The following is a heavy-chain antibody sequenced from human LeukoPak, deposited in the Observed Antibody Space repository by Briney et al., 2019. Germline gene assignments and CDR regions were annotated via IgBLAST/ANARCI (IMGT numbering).Heavy chain of an antibody. CDR2: LYSDGDT. CDR1: GLTVTNNY. Sequence: GGSLRLSCAASGLTVTNNYWHWVRQPPGKGPEWISILYSDGDTKYADSVKGRFTFSRDSSRNTLYLQMNGLRAEDAAVYYCTYGDYPLTYWGQGTLVSVSS. D-gene: IGHD4-17*01. J-gene: IGHJ4*02. V-gene: IGHV3-66*01. CDR3: TYGDYPLTY.